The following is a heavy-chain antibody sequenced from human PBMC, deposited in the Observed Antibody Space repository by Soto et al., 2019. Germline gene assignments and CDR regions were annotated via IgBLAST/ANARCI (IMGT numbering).Heavy chain of an antibody. CDR1: GFTFSSYA. J-gene: IGHJ4*02. V-gene: IGHV3-23*01. D-gene: IGHD2-15*01. CDR2: ISGRGGST. Sequence: EVQLLESGGGLVQPGGSLRLSCAASGFTFSSYAMSWVRQAPGKGLEWVSAISGRGGSTYYADSVKSRFTISRDNSKNTLYLKMNSLRAEDTAVYYCATPRGIVVVVASTRPDFDYWGQGTLVTV. CDR3: ATPRGIVVVVASTRPDFDY.